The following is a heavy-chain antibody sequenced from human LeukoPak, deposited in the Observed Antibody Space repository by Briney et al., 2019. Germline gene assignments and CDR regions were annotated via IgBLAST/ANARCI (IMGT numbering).Heavy chain of an antibody. CDR3: AKRRTTVITMDYFDY. D-gene: IGHD4-17*01. CDR1: GFTFSHYA. J-gene: IGHJ4*02. CDR2: ISGGTGTP. Sequence: GGSLRLSCAASGFTFSHYAMSWVRQAPGKGLEWVSGISGGTGTPYYVDSVKGRFIISRDNSKNTLYLQMTSLRGEDTAVYYCAKRRTTVITMDYFDYWGQGILVTVSS. V-gene: IGHV3-23*01.